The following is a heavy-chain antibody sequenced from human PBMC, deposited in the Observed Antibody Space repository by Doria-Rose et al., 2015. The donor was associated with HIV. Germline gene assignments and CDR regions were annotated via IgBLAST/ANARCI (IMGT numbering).Heavy chain of an antibody. Sequence: SGPVLVKPTETLTLTCTVSGVSLSSPGVGVSWIRQPPGKALEWLANFGSYDELSYSTSLKSRLTIARGTSKSQVVLTMTDMDPVDTATYYCARIKSSRWYHKYYLDFWGQGTLVIVSA. J-gene: IGHJ4*02. CDR3: ARIKSSRWYHKYYLDF. CDR1: GVSLSSPGVG. D-gene: IGHD6-13*01. V-gene: IGHV2-26*01. CDR2: FGSYDEL.